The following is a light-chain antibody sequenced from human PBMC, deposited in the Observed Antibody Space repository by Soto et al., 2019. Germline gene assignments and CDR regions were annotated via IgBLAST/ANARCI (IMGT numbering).Light chain of an antibody. J-gene: IGLJ2*01. V-gene: IGLV1-44*01. Sequence: QSVLTQPPSASGTPGQRVTISCSGSSSNIGRNTVNWYHHLPGTAPKLLIYSNNRRPSGVPDRFSGSKSGTSASLAISGLQSEDEADYYCAAWDDSLIGVVFGGGTKLTV. CDR2: SNN. CDR1: SSNIGRNT. CDR3: AAWDDSLIGVV.